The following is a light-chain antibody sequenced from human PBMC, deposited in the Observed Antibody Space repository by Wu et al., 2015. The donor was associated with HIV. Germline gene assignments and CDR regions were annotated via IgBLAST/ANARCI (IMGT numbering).Light chain of an antibody. CDR1: QDVGSN. Sequence: MSQSPATLSAFPGQRVTLSCRTSQDVGSNLAWYQQKPGQAPRLLIYGASTRATGVPARFSGGGSGTEFTLTISNMQSEDFAVYCCQQYNDWPPLTFGGGTKVELK. CDR2: GAS. CDR3: QQYNDWPPLT. V-gene: IGKV3-15*01. J-gene: IGKJ4*01.